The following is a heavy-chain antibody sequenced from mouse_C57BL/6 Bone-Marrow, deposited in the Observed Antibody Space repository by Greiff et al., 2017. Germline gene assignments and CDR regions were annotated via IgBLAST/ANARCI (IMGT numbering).Heavy chain of an antibody. Sequence: VQLQQSGAELVRPGTSVKVSCKASGYAFTHYLIEWVKQRPGQGLEWIGVINPGSGGTNYNEKFKGKATLTADKSSSTAYMQLSSLTSEDSAVYFCARAWYYFDYWGQGTTLTVSS. CDR2: INPGSGGT. V-gene: IGHV1-54*01. J-gene: IGHJ2*01. CDR3: ARAWYYFDY. CDR1: GYAFTHYL.